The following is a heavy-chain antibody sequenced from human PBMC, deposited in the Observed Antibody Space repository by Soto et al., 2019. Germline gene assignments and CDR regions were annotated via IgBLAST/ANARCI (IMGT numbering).Heavy chain of an antibody. D-gene: IGHD1-1*01. V-gene: IGHV4-59*01. J-gene: IGHJ6*02. Sequence: PSETLSLTCGVSGGSITSYYWSWIRQSPGKGLEWIGYIYYSGNTNYNPSLKSRVTISVDTSKNQFSLKLSSVTAADTAVYYCARDRRTTRFYYYYGMDVWGQGTTVTVSS. CDR1: GGSITSYY. CDR2: IYYSGNT. CDR3: ARDRRTTRFYYYYGMDV.